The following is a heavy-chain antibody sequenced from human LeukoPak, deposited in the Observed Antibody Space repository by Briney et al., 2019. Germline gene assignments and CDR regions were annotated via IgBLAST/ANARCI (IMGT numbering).Heavy chain of an antibody. V-gene: IGHV3-53*01. J-gene: IGHJ4*02. CDR2: IYSGGNT. Sequence: GGSLRLSCAASGFTISSNYMSWVRQAPGKGLEWVSVIYSGGNTYYADSVKGRLTISRDNSKNTLYLQMNSLRAEDTAVYYCARGDSSGYYYFDYWGQGTLVTVSS. CDR1: GFTISSNY. D-gene: IGHD6-19*01. CDR3: ARGDSSGYYYFDY.